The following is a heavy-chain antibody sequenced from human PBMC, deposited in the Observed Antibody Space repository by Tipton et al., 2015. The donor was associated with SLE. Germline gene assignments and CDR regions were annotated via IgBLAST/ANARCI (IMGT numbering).Heavy chain of an antibody. CDR3: AREGGGPDY. V-gene: IGHV4-34*01. CDR2: INHSGST. J-gene: IGHJ4*02. Sequence: TLSLTCSVYDGSFSGYYWTWIRQPPGKGLEWIGEINHSGSTNYNPSLKSRVTISVDTSKNQFSLKLRSVTAADTAVYYCAREGGGPDYWGQGTLVTVSP. CDR1: DGSFSGYY. D-gene: IGHD1-26*01.